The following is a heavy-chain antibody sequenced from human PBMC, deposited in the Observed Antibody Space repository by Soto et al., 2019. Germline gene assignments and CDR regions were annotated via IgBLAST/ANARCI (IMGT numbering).Heavy chain of an antibody. CDR3: ATILLWSQFDY. V-gene: IGHV1-69*02. J-gene: IGHJ4*02. D-gene: IGHD3-10*01. CDR2: IIPILGIA. Sequence: QVQLVQSGAEVKRPGSSVKVSCKASGGTFSSYTISWVRQAPGQGLEWMGRIIPILGIANYAQKFQGRVTITADKSTSTAYMELSSLRSEDTAVYYCATILLWSQFDYWGQGTLVTVSS. CDR1: GGTFSSYT.